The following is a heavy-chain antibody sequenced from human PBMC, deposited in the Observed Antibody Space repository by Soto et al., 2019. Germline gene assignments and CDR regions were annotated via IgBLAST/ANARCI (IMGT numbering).Heavy chain of an antibody. Sequence: NPSETLSLTCSVSGASVSSNSSYWGWIRQPPGKGLEWIGSIYYSGSTYYNPSLKSRVTISVDTSKSQFSLKLISVTASDTAVYHCARLVDEATVTAAHFDFWGQGILVTVS. J-gene: IGHJ4*02. CDR2: IYYSGST. D-gene: IGHD4-17*01. CDR3: ARLVDEATVTAAHFDF. V-gene: IGHV4-39*01. CDR1: GASVSSNSSY.